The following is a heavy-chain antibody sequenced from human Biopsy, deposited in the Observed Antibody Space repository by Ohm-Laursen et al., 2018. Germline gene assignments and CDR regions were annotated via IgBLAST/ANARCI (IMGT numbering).Heavy chain of an antibody. V-gene: IGHV4-39*01. J-gene: IGHJ6*02. Sequence: SETLSLTCPVAGGSINSNDYYWGWIRQTPGEGLQWIGSLYHNGHTYENPSLRSRLTLSIDKSKNLFSLRLCSVTAADTAVYYCARHRSSPARNYYHDMDVWGQGTTVTVSS. D-gene: IGHD6-13*01. CDR3: ARHRSSPARNYYHDMDV. CDR2: LYHNGHT. CDR1: GGSINSNDYY.